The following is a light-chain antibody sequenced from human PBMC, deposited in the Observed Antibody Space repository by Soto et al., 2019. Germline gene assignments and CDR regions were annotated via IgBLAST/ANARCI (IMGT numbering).Light chain of an antibody. Sequence: QSVLTQPPSVSAAPGQRVTISCSGSNSNIENNYVSWYRQLPGTAPNLLIYEDNKRPSGIPDRFSGSKSGTSATLGITGLETGDEADYYCATWDSSLSGRVFGTGTKVTVL. CDR2: EDN. V-gene: IGLV1-51*02. CDR1: NSNIENNY. J-gene: IGLJ1*01. CDR3: ATWDSSLSGRV.